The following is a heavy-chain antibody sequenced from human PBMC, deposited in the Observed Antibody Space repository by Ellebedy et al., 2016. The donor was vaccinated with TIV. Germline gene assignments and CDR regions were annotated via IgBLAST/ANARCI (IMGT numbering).Heavy chain of an antibody. J-gene: IGHJ4*02. CDR1: GGSVSSTRYY. D-gene: IGHD2-21*02. Sequence: MPGGSLRLSCSVSGGSVSSTRYYWAWIRQPPGKGLEYIGSVYYSGSPYYNPSFKSRVTLSADTSKNQFSLNLRTVTAAATAGYYCARTDPWQPIDDWGQGILVSVSS. CDR3: ARTDPWQPIDD. V-gene: IGHV4-39*01. CDR2: VYYSGSP.